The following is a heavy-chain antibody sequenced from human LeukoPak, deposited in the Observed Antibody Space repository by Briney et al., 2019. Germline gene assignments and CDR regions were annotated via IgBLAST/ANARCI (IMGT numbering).Heavy chain of an antibody. D-gene: IGHD1-26*01. CDR1: GFTFSSYW. Sequence: PGGSLRLSCAASGFTFSSYWMHWVRQAPGKGLEWVANIQQDGSERYYVDSVKGRFTISRDNAKNSLYLQMNSLRAEDTAVYYCARDKVVGATYFDYWGQGTLVTVSS. CDR2: IQQDGSER. J-gene: IGHJ4*02. CDR3: ARDKVVGATYFDY. V-gene: IGHV3-7*01.